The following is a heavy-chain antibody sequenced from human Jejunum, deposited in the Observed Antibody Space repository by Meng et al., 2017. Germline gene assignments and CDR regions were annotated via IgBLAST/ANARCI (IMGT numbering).Heavy chain of an antibody. CDR2: IYYSGGT. CDR1: GGSVSSAAYY. D-gene: IGHD5-18*01. J-gene: IGHJ4*02. V-gene: IGHV4-61*08. Sequence: QESGPGQVGPSETLLLTCTLSGGSVSSAAYYWNWIRQPPGKGLEWIGYIYYSGGTTYSPSLNSRVTISIDTAKNQVSLKVSSVTAADTAVYYCARGGYYSFDYWGQGTLVTVSS. CDR3: ARGGYYSFDY.